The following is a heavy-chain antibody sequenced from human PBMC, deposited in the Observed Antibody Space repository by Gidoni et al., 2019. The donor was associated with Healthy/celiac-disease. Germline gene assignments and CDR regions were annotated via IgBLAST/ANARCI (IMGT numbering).Heavy chain of an antibody. CDR1: GFTFGDYA. J-gene: IGHJ4*02. Sequence: EVQLVESGGGLVKPGRSLRLSCTASGFTFGDYAMSWFRQAPGKGMEWVGFIRSKAYGGTTEYAASVKGGFTISRDDSKSIAYLQMNSLKTEDTAVYYCTRDVQYYYDSSGYFVYWGQGTLVTVSS. CDR2: IRSKAYGGTT. CDR3: TRDVQYYYDSSGYFVY. D-gene: IGHD3-22*01. V-gene: IGHV3-49*05.